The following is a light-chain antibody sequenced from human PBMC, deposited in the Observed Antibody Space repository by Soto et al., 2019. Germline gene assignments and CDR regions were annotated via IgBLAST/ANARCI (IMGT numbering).Light chain of an antibody. CDR1: QSVSSN. CDR2: GAS. V-gene: IGKV3-20*01. Sequence: ELVLKLSPATLSLTPPETATLSFRASQSVSSNLAWYQQKPGQAPRLLIYGASSRATGIPDRFSGSGSGTDFTLTISRLEPEDFAVYYCQHYNEPTLNFGGGTKAEIK. J-gene: IGKJ4*01. CDR3: QHYNEPTLN.